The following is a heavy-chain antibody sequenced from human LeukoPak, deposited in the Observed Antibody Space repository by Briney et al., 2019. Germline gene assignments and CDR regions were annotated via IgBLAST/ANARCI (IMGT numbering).Heavy chain of an antibody. CDR3: AKGFSAWSDN. V-gene: IGHV3-23*01. CDR2: ISGSGGST. J-gene: IGHJ4*02. CDR1: GFTFSSYA. Sequence: GGSLRLSCAASGFTFSSYAMSWVRQAPGKGLEWVSVISGSGGSTNYADSVKGRFTISRDNSKNMVSLEMKSLRAEDMAVYYCAKGFSAWSDNWGQGTLVTVSS. D-gene: IGHD6-19*01.